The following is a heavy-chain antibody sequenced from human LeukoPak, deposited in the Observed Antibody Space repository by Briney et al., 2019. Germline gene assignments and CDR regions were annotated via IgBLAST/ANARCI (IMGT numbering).Heavy chain of an antibody. Sequence: GGSLRLSCAASGFTFSSYAMSWVRQAPGKGLEWVSGILDSGYSTYYANSVKGRFTISRDNSNNTLCLQMNSLRAEDTAVYYCAKLGGHPLHNYYVGVWGKGTTVAVSS. CDR2: ILDSGYST. D-gene: IGHD3-16*01. V-gene: IGHV3-23*01. CDR3: AKLGGHPLHNYYVGV. CDR1: GFTFSSYA. J-gene: IGHJ6*03.